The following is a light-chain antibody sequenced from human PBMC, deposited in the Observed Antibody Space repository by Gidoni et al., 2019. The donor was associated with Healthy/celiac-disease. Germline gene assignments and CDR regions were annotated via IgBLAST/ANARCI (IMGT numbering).Light chain of an antibody. CDR3: MQALQSPPA. Sequence: DIVMTQSPHSLCVTPGETASISCRSSQSLLHHNGYNYLDWYLQKPGQSPQLLIYLGSSRASGVPDRFSGSGSGTDFTLKISRVEAEDFGAYYCMQALQSPPAFGQGTRLEIK. CDR1: QSLLHHNGYNY. CDR2: LGS. J-gene: IGKJ5*01. V-gene: IGKV2-28*01.